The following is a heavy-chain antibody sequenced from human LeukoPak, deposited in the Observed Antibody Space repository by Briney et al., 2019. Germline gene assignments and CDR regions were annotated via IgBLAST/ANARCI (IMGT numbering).Heavy chain of an antibody. CDR2: ISYDGSNK. V-gene: IGHV3-30*04. Sequence: PGVNLSFYCSASGFTISSYAMHRLPPAPGDELKWVTIISYDGSNKYYTDPVRGRITVSRDNSKNTLYLQMNSLRAEDTAVYYCAKDQFSSSATGAFDIWGHGTMVTVSS. CDR3: AKDQFSSSATGAFDI. J-gene: IGHJ3*02. CDR1: GFTISSYA. D-gene: IGHD6-13*01.